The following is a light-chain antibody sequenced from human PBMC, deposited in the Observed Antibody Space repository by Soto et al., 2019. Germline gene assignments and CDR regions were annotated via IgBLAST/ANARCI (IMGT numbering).Light chain of an antibody. CDR3: QQYNSYQYT. CDR2: DAS. V-gene: IGKV1-5*01. J-gene: IGKJ2*01. CDR1: QIISSW. Sequence: DIPMTQSPSTLSASVGDRVTITCRASQIISSWLAWYQQKPGKAPKLLIYDASSLESGVPSRFRGSGSGTEFTLTISSLQPDDFATYYCQQYNSYQYTFGQGTKLEIK.